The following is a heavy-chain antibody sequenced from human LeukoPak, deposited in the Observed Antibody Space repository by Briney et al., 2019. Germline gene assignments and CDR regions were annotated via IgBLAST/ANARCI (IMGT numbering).Heavy chain of an antibody. CDR2: ISYDGSNK. V-gene: IGHV3-30*18. CDR3: AKDSGVATKDY. D-gene: IGHD5-12*01. CDR1: GFTFSSYG. Sequence: GGSLRLSCAASGFTFSSYGMHWVRQAPGKGLEWVAVISYDGSNKYYADSVKGRFTISRDNSKNTLYLQMNSLRAEDTAVYYCAKDSGVATKDYWGQGTLVTVSS. J-gene: IGHJ4*02.